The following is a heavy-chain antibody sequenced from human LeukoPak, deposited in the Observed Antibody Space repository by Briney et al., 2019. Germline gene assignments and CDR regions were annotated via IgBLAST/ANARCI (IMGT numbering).Heavy chain of an antibody. Sequence: GGSLRLSWAASGFTFSSNAMSWVRQAPGKGLEWVSAISGSGGSTYYADSVKGRFTISRDNSKYTLYLQMNSLRAEDTAVYYCAKDRSRIAARGLFDYWGQGTLVTVSS. D-gene: IGHD6-13*01. J-gene: IGHJ4*02. CDR3: AKDRSRIAARGLFDY. V-gene: IGHV3-23*01. CDR1: GFTFSSNA. CDR2: ISGSGGST.